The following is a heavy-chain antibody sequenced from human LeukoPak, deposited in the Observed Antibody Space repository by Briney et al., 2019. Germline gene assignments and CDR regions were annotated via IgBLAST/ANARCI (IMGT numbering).Heavy chain of an antibody. CDR3: ATDHYDSSGFDY. J-gene: IGHJ4*02. CDR2: FDPEDGET. V-gene: IGHV1-24*01. CDR1: GYTLTELS. D-gene: IGHD3-22*01. Sequence: ASVKVSCKVSGYTLTELSMHWVRQAPGKGLEWMGGFDPEDGETIYGEKFQGRVTMTEDTSTDTAYMELSSLRSEDTAVYYCATDHYDSSGFDYWGQGTLVTVSS.